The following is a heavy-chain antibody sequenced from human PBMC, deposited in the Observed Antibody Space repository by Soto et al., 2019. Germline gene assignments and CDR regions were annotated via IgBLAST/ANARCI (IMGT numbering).Heavy chain of an antibody. J-gene: IGHJ4*02. V-gene: IGHV3-23*01. CDR2: ISGSGGST. D-gene: IGHD3-22*01. Sequence: PGASPRSSCTASGFTFSSYALCWGSQGPGNGLEWVSAISGSGGSTYYADSVKGRFTISRDNSKNTLYLLMISLRAADTAVYYCAKDRDHYYDTSGPLGYRGQGT. CDR1: GFTFSSYA. CDR3: AKDRDHYYDTSGPLGY.